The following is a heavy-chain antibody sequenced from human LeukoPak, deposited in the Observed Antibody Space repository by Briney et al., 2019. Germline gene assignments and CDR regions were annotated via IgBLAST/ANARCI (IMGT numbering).Heavy chain of an antibody. CDR3: AKGTYSGSRPALDY. CDR1: GFTFSSYA. Sequence: PGGSLRLSCAASGFTFSSYAMGWVRQAPGKGLEWVSLISGGGGSTYYADSVKGRFTISRDNSKNTLYLQLNSLRADDTAVYYCAKGTYSGSRPALDYWGQGTLVTVSS. J-gene: IGHJ4*02. CDR2: ISGGGGST. V-gene: IGHV3-23*01. D-gene: IGHD1-26*01.